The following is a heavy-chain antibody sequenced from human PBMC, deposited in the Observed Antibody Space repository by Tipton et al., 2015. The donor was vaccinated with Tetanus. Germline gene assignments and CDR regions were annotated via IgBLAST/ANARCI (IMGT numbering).Heavy chain of an antibody. CDR1: GFTFSSYA. J-gene: IGHJ4*02. D-gene: IGHD3-22*01. V-gene: IGHV3-23*01. Sequence: SLRLSCAASGFTFSSYAMSWVRQAPGKGLEWVSAISGSGGGTYYADSVKGRFIISRDNSKNTLYLQMNSLRAEDTAVYYCAKDRYDSIGYYYLWDYWGQGTLVTVSS. CDR2: ISGSGGGT. CDR3: AKDRYDSIGYYYLWDY.